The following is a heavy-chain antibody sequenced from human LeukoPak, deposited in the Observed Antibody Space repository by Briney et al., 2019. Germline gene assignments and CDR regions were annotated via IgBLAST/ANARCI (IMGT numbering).Heavy chain of an antibody. CDR2: ISSSSSYI. CDR1: GFTFSSYS. Sequence: GGSLRLSCAASGFTFSSYSVNWVRQAPGKGLEWVSSISSSSSYIYYADSVKGRFTISRDNAKNSLYLQMNSLRAEDTAVYYCAREGRYFDWLPSQYDYWGQGTLVTVSS. J-gene: IGHJ4*02. V-gene: IGHV3-21*01. CDR3: AREGRYFDWLPSQYDY. D-gene: IGHD3-9*01.